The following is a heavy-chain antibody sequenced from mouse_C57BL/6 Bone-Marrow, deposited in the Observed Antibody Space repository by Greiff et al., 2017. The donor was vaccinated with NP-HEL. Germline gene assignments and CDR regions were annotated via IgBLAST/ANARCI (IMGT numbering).Heavy chain of an antibody. CDR3: ARNYGASLGAY. CDR2: IWSGGST. Sequence: VKVIESGPGLVQPSQRLSITCTVSCFSLTSYGVHWVRQSPGKGLEWLGVIWSGGSTDYNAAFISRLSISKDNSKSQVFFKMNSLQADDTAIYYCARNYGASLGAYWGQGTLVTVSA. V-gene: IGHV2-2*01. J-gene: IGHJ3*01. D-gene: IGHD4-1*01. CDR1: CFSLTSYG.